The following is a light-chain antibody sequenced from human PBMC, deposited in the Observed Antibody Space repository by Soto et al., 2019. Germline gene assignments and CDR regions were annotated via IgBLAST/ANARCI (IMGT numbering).Light chain of an antibody. J-gene: IGKJ4*01. V-gene: IGKV3-20*01. Sequence: RSTLTITPGERATLSCRASQSVRNNYLVWYQQKPGQPPRFLMYDVSTRATGIPDRFSGSGSGTDFTLTISRLEPEDFAVYYCQQYGSSPFTFGGGTKVAIK. CDR3: QQYGSSPFT. CDR2: DVS. CDR1: QSVRNNY.